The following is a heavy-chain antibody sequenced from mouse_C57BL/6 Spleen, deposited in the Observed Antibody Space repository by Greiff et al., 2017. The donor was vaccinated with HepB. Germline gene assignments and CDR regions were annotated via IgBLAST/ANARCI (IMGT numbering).Heavy chain of an antibody. CDR1: GYTFTDYE. CDR3: TRQGYYFDV. J-gene: IGHJ1*03. V-gene: IGHV1-15*01. CDR2: IDPETGGT. Sequence: VQGVESGAELVRPGASVTLSCKASGYTFTDYEMHWVKQTPVHGLEWIGAIDPETGGTAYNQKFKGKAILTADKSSSTAYMELRSLTSEDSAVYYCTRQGYYFDVWGTGTTVTVSS.